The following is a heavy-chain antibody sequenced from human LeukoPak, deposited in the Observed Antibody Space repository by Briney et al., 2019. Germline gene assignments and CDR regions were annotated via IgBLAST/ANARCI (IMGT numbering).Heavy chain of an antibody. CDR2: IHYSGST. D-gene: IGHD5-12*01. CDR3: ARDRMEWLPTHYYGMDV. V-gene: IGHV4-59*01. J-gene: IGHJ6*02. Sequence: SETLSLTCTVSGGSISSYYWSWIRQPPGKGLEWMGYIHYSGSTNYNPSLKSRVTISVDTSKNQFSLKLSSVTAADTAVYYCARDRMEWLPTHYYGMDVWGQGTTVTVSS. CDR1: GGSISSYY.